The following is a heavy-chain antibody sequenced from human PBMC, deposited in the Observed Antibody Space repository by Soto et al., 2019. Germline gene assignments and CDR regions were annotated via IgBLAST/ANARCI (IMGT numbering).Heavy chain of an antibody. D-gene: IGHD4-17*01. V-gene: IGHV4-59*08. CDR1: GGSIRSYY. CDR2: IYYSGST. CDR3: ARRYGPGFDY. J-gene: IGHJ4*02. Sequence: QVQLQESGPGLVKPSETLSLTCTVSGGSIRSYYWSWIRQPPGKGLEWIGYIYYSGSTNYNPSLKSRVTISVDTSKNQFSLKLSCVTAADTAVYYCARRYGPGFDYWGQGTLVTVSS.